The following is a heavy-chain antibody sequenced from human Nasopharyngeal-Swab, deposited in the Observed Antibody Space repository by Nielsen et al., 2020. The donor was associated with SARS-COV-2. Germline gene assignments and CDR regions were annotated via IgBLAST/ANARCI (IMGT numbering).Heavy chain of an antibody. CDR3: AKDGGLTTFPYYYYGMDV. CDR2: ISGSGGST. CDR1: GFTFSSYA. J-gene: IGHJ6*02. Sequence: GESLKISCAASGFTFSSYAMSWVRQAPGKGLEWVSAISGSGGSTYDADSVKGRFTISRDNSKNTLYLQMNSLRAEDTAVYYCAKDGGLTTFPYYYYGMDVWGQGTTVTVSS. V-gene: IGHV3-23*01. D-gene: IGHD4/OR15-4a*01.